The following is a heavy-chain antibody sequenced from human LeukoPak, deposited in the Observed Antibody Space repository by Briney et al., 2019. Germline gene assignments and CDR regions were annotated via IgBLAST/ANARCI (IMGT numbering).Heavy chain of an antibody. CDR2: IIPIFGTA. J-gene: IGHJ5*02. D-gene: IGHD6-6*01. CDR1: GGTFSSYA. V-gene: IGHV1-69*06. Sequence: SVTVSFKASGGTFSSYAISWVRQAPGQGLEWMGGIIPIFGTANYAQKFQGRVTITADKSTSTAYMELSSLRSEDTAVYYCARAPSSWSRTHNWFDPWGQGTLVTVSS. CDR3: ARAPSSWSRTHNWFDP.